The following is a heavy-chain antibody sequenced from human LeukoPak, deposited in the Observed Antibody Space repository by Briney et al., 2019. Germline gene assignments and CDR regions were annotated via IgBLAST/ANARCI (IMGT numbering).Heavy chain of an antibody. D-gene: IGHD4-17*01. Sequence: KPSETLSLTCTASGDSISSSYYYWGWIRQPPGKGLEWIGSIYSSGSTYYNPSLKRRVTISVDTSKNQFSLKLTSVTAADTAVYYCARDSHGVMYYFDYWGQGTLVTVSS. CDR3: ARDSHGVMYYFDY. J-gene: IGHJ4*02. CDR1: GDSISSSYYY. V-gene: IGHV4-39*02. CDR2: IYSSGST.